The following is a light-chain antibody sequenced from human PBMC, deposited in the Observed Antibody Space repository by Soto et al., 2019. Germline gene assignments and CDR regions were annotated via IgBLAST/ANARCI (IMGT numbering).Light chain of an antibody. Sequence: SYELTQPPSVSVAPGKTARITCGGNNIGSKSVHWYQQKPGQAPVLGIYYDSDRPSGIPERFSGSNSGNTATLTISRVEAGDEADYYCQVWDSSSDHTVVGGGTKVTVL. CDR3: QVWDSSSDHTV. J-gene: IGLJ2*01. V-gene: IGLV3-21*04. CDR1: NIGSKS. CDR2: YDS.